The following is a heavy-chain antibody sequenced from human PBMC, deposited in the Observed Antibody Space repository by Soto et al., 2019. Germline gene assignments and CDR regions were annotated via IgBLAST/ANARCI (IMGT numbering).Heavy chain of an antibody. J-gene: IGHJ4*02. CDR1: GFTFSSYG. CDR2: ISYDGSNK. CDR3: AKELWGVPEY. Sequence: GGSLRLSCAASGFTFSSYGMHWVRQAPGKGLEWVAVISYDGSNKYYADSVKGRFTISRDNSKNTLYLQMNSLRAEDTAVYYCAKELWGVPEYWGQGTLVTVSS. V-gene: IGHV3-30*18. D-gene: IGHD3-16*01.